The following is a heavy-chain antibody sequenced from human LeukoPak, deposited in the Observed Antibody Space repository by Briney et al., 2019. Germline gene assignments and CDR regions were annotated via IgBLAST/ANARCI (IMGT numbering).Heavy chain of an antibody. CDR1: GYTLTGYY. J-gene: IGHJ6*03. V-gene: IGHV1-2*02. CDR3: ARDATGYYDSSGYYQLNYYYYMDV. CDR2: INPNSGGT. Sequence: ASVKVSCKASGYTLTGYYMHWVRQAPGQGLEWMGWINPNSGGTNYAQKFQGRVTMTRDTSISTAYMELSRLRSDDTAVYYCARDATGYYDSSGYYQLNYYYYMDVWGKGTTVTVSS. D-gene: IGHD3-22*01.